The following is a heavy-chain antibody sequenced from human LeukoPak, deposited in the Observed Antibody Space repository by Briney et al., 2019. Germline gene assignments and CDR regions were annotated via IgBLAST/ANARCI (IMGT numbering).Heavy chain of an antibody. CDR2: IYYSGST. Sequence: SETLSLTCTVSGGSISSYYWSWIRQPPGKGLEWIGYIYYSGSTNYNPSLKSRVTISVDTSKSQFSLKLSSVTAADTAVYYCARQSGPLGATFVGSFDIWGQGTMVTVSS. CDR3: ARQSGPLGATFVGSFDI. D-gene: IGHD1-26*01. CDR1: GGSISSYY. V-gene: IGHV4-59*08. J-gene: IGHJ3*02.